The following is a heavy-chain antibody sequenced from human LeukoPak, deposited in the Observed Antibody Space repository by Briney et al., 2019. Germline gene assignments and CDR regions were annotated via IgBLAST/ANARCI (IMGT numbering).Heavy chain of an antibody. J-gene: IGHJ4*02. CDR3: STLSPQYYYYDSSGYFDY. V-gene: IGHV3-23*01. CDR1: GFTFSSYA. CDR2: ISGSGGST. D-gene: IGHD3-22*01. Sequence: GGSLRLSCAASGFTFSSYAMSWVRQAPGKGLEWVSAISGSGGSTYYADSVKGRFTISRDNSKDTLYLQMNSLRAEDTAVYYCSTLSPQYYYYDSSGYFDYWGQGTLVTVSS.